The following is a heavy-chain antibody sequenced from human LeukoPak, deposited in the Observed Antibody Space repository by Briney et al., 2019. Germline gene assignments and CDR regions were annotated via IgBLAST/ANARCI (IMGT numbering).Heavy chain of an antibody. V-gene: IGHV3-9*01. CDR1: GFTFDDYA. Sequence: GGSLRLSCAASGFTFDDYAMHWVRQAPGKGLEWVSGISWNSGSIGYADSVKGRFTISRDNAKSSLYLQMNSLRAEDTALYYCAKGDSRDAFDIWGQGTMVTVSS. CDR2: ISWNSGSI. J-gene: IGHJ3*02. CDR3: AKGDSRDAFDI. D-gene: IGHD3-22*01.